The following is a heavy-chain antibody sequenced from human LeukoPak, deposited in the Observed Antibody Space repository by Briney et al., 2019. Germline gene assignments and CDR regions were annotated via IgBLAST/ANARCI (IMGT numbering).Heavy chain of an antibody. CDR3: ARDDYYDSSGYYYWRSFDY. CDR2: ISETSSFM. CDR1: GFTFSSYS. D-gene: IGHD3-22*01. Sequence: GGSLRLSCAASGFTFSSYSMNWVRQAPGKGLEWTSYISETSSFMYYADSVKGRFTISRDNAKNSLYLQMNSLRAEDTAVYYCARDDYYDSSGYYYWRSFDYWGQGTLVTVSS. J-gene: IGHJ4*02. V-gene: IGHV3-21*05.